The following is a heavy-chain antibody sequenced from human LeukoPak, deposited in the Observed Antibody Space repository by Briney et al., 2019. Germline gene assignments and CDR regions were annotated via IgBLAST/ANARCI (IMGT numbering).Heavy chain of an antibody. CDR1: GFTFDDYG. D-gene: IGHD2-15*01. Sequence: GGSLRLSCAASGFTFDDYGMSWVRQAPGKGLEWVSAISGSGGSTYYADSVKGRFTISRDNSKNTPYLQMNSLRAEDTAVYYCAKDLLRRSIGYFDYWGQGTLVTVSS. J-gene: IGHJ4*02. CDR2: ISGSGGST. CDR3: AKDLLRRSIGYFDY. V-gene: IGHV3-23*01.